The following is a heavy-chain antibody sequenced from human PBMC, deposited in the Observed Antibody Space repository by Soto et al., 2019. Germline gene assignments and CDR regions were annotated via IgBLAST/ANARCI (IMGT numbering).Heavy chain of an antibody. CDR3: ARVSHSYFDY. CDR2: VYMSGST. CDR1: GDSMTKYY. Sequence: SETLSLTCIVSGDSMTKYYWSWLRQPAGKGLEWIGRVYMSGSTNYNPSLKSRVTMSIDTSNNHFSLDLKSVTAADTAVYYCARVSHSYFDYWGQGTLVT. V-gene: IGHV4-4*07. D-gene: IGHD3-3*02. J-gene: IGHJ4*02.